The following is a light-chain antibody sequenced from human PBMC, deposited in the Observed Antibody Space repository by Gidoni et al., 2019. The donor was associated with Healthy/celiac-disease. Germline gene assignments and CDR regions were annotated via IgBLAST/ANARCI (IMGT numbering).Light chain of an antibody. J-gene: IGLJ2*01. V-gene: IGLV2-14*01. CDR1: SSDVGGYNY. Sequence: QSALTQPASVSGSHGQSITIACTGTSSDVGGYNYVSWYQQHPGKAPKLMIYDVSNRPSGVSILFSGSQSGNTASLPISGLQAEDEADYYCSSYTSSSTLVVFGGGTKLTVL. CDR3: SSYTSSSTLVV. CDR2: DVS.